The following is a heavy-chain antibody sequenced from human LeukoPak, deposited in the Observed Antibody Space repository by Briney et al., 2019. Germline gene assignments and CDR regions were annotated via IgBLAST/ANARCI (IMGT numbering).Heavy chain of an antibody. CDR1: GGSISSHY. Sequence: SETLSLTCTVSGGSISSHYWSWIRQPPGKGLEWIGYIYYSGSTNYNPSLKSRVTISVDTSKNQFSLKLGSVTAADTAVYYCARGRYSSSLDYWGQGTLVTLSS. V-gene: IGHV4-59*11. D-gene: IGHD6-6*01. CDR3: ARGRYSSSLDY. J-gene: IGHJ4*02. CDR2: IYYSGST.